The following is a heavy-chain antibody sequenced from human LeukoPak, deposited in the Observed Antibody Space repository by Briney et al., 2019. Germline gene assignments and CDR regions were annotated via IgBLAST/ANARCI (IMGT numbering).Heavy chain of an antibody. D-gene: IGHD3-10*01. V-gene: IGHV3-53*01. J-gene: IGHJ1*01. CDR1: GLTVSSNY. CDR2: IYRDGST. Sequence: GGSLRLSCAVSGLTVSSNYMSWVRQAPGKGLEWVSNIYRDGSTYYADSVKGRFTISRDNYKNTVYSQINRLRADDTAVLYYAKATYFYGSGSYPVNWG. CDR3: AKATYFYGSGSYPVN.